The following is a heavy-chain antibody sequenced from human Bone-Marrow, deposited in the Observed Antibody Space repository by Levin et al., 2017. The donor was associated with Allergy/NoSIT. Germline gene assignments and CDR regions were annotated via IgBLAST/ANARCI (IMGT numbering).Heavy chain of an antibody. CDR3: TTESGSARDRGWFDP. D-gene: IGHD1-26*01. CDR2: IKSKTDGGTT. Sequence: KPGGSLRLSCAASGFTFSNAWMSWVRQAPGKGLEWVGRIKSKTDGGTTDYAAPVKGRFTISRDDSKNTLYLQMNSLKTEDTAVYYCTTESGSARDRGWFDPWGQGTLVTVSS. J-gene: IGHJ5*02. CDR1: GFTFSNAW. V-gene: IGHV3-15*01.